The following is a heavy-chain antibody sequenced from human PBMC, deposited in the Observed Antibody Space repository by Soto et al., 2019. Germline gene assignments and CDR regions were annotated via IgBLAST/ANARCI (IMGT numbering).Heavy chain of an antibody. CDR3: IEGYCSGGSCPLDP. CDR2: ISYDGSNK. D-gene: IGHD2-15*01. J-gene: IGHJ5*02. CDR1: GFTFSSYA. Sequence: GGSLRLSCAASGFTFSSYAMHWVRQAPGKGLEWVAVISYDGSNKYYADSVKGRFTISRDNSKNTLYLQMNSLRAEDTAVYYCIEGYCSGGSCPLDPWGQGTLVTVSS. V-gene: IGHV3-30-3*01.